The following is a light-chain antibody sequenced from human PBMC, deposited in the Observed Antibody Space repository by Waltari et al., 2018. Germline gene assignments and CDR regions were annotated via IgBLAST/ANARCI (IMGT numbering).Light chain of an antibody. Sequence: QSVLTQSPSAAATPGQRVSFSCSGSSFNIGDTTVSWYQHLPGAAPKLRIYANNQRPSGVPDRFSASKSGTSASLAISGLQSEDEALYYCATWDDSLGGPVFGGGTKVTVL. J-gene: IGLJ3*02. V-gene: IGLV1-44*01. CDR1: SFNIGDTT. CDR3: ATWDDSLGGPV. CDR2: ANN.